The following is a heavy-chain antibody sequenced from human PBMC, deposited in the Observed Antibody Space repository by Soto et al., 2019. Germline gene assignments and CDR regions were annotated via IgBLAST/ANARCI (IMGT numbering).Heavy chain of an antibody. V-gene: IGHV3-23*01. Sequence: DVQLLDSGGGLVQPGGSLRLSCAASGFTFSNYAMSWVRQAPGQGLEWVSSISSSGDTTYYADSVQGRFTISRDNSQNTVYLQMNSLRAEDTAVYYCAKRNLIPLFDLDYWGQGTLVTVPS. J-gene: IGHJ4*02. CDR3: AKRNLIPLFDLDY. D-gene: IGHD3-10*02. CDR1: GFTFSNYA. CDR2: ISSSGDTT.